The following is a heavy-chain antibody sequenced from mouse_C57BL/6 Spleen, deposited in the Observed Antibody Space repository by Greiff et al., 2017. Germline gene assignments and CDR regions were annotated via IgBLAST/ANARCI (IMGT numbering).Heavy chain of an antibody. D-gene: IGHD1-1*01. CDR2: INPNYGTT. J-gene: IGHJ3*01. CDR1: GYSFTDYN. Sequence: EVQLKESGPELVKPGASVKISCKASGYSFTDYNMNWVKQSNGKSLEWIGVINPNYGTTSYNQKFKGKATLTVDQSSSTAYMQLNSLTSEDSAVYDCAREGNYGSSPFAYWGQGTLVTVSA. V-gene: IGHV1-39*01. CDR3: AREGNYGSSPFAY.